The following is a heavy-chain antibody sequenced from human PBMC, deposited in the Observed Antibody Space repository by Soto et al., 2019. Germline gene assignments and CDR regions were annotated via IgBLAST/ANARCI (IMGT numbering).Heavy chain of an antibody. Sequence: GGSLRLSCAASGFTFSSYGMHWVRQAPGKGLEWVAVISYDGSNKYYADSVKGRFTISRDNSKNTLYLQMNSLRAEDTAVYYCAKAPGLYDSSGYYAGNYFDYWGQGTLVTVSS. D-gene: IGHD3-22*01. V-gene: IGHV3-30*18. CDR3: AKAPGLYDSSGYYAGNYFDY. CDR2: ISYDGSNK. CDR1: GFTFSSYG. J-gene: IGHJ4*02.